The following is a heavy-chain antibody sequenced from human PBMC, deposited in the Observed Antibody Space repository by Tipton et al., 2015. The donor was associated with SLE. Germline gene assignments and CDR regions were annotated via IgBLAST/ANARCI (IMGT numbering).Heavy chain of an antibody. D-gene: IGHD5-18*01. J-gene: IGHJ6*02. CDR3: ARWIPLTGINV. CDR2: IYTSGST. CDR1: GGSISSGSYY. V-gene: IGHV4-61*02. Sequence: TLSLTCTVSGGSISSGSYYWSWIRQPAGKGLEWIGRIYTSGSTNYNPSLKSRVTISVDTSKNQFSLKLSSVTAADTAVYYCARWIPLTGINVWGQGTTVTVS.